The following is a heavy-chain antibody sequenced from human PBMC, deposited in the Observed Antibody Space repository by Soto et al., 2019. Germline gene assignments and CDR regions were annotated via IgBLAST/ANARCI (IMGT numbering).Heavy chain of an antibody. Sequence: PGGSLRLSCAASGFTFSSYAMSWVRQAPGKGLEWVSAISGSGGSTYYADSVKGRFTISRDNSKNTLYLQMNSLRAEDTAVYYCAKGKGNDYGDYVDWFDPWGHGTLVTVSS. J-gene: IGHJ5*02. CDR2: ISGSGGST. CDR3: AKGKGNDYGDYVDWFDP. CDR1: GFTFSSYA. V-gene: IGHV3-23*01. D-gene: IGHD4-17*01.